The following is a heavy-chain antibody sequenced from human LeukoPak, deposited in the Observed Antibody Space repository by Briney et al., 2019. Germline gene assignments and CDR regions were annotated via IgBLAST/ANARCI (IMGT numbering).Heavy chain of an antibody. V-gene: IGHV1-46*01. Sequence: ASVKVSCKASGYTFTSFYMHWVRQAPGQGLEWMGIINPSGGSTSYAQKFQGRVTMTRDMSTSTVYMELSSLRSEDTAVYYCARGVVAARYMDVWGKGTTVTVSS. CDR1: GYTFTSFY. CDR2: INPSGGST. J-gene: IGHJ6*03. CDR3: ARGVVAARYMDV. D-gene: IGHD6-6*01.